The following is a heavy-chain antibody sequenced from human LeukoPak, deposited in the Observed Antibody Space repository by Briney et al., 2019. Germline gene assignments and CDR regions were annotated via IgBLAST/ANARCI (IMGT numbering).Heavy chain of an antibody. V-gene: IGHV4-59*01. D-gene: IGHD3-22*01. CDR1: GGSISSYY. J-gene: IGHJ3*02. Sequence: SETLSVTCTVSGGSISSYYWSWIRQPPGKGLEWIGYIYYSGSTNYNPSLKSRVTISVDTSKNQFSLKLSSVTAADTAVYYCARSAYDHDAFDIWGQGTMVTVSS. CDR2: IYYSGST. CDR3: ARSAYDHDAFDI.